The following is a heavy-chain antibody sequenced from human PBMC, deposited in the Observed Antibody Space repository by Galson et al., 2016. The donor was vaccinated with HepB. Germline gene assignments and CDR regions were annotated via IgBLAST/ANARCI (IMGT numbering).Heavy chain of an antibody. Sequence: SVKVSCKASGYTLTDYGITWVRQAPGQGLEWIAWISPYTGNTSYAQKVKGRVTVTTDSSTSTASVEMRSLRSDDTAMYYCARGHLGGPTRQIDYWGQGTLVIVSS. CDR1: GYTLTDYG. CDR2: ISPYTGNT. CDR3: ARGHLGGPTRQIDY. J-gene: IGHJ4*02. V-gene: IGHV1-18*01.